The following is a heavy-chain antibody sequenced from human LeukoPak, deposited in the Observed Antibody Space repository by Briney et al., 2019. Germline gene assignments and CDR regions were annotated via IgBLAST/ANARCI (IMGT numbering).Heavy chain of an antibody. CDR3: ATLGEYYDSSGYYYN. V-gene: IGHV4-34*01. D-gene: IGHD3-22*01. Sequence: PSETLSLTCAVYGGSFSGYYWSWIRQPPGKGLEWIGEINHSGSTYYNPSLKSRVTIPVDSSKNQFSLKLTSVTAADTAVYYCATLGEYYDSSGYYYNWGQGTLVTVSS. CDR2: INHSGST. J-gene: IGHJ4*02. CDR1: GGSFSGYY.